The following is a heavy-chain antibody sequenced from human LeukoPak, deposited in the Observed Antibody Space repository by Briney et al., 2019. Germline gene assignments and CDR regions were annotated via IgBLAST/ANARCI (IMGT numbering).Heavy chain of an antibody. J-gene: IGHJ4*02. CDR1: GFTFSGSA. CDR2: IRSKSNNYAT. V-gene: IGHV3-73*01. CDR3: TKRGDCPNTSCYLY. Sequence: QSGGSLRLSCAASGFTFSGSAIHWVRQASGKGLEWVGRIRSKSNNYATTYGVSVEGRFTISRDDSKNTAYLLLNSLKTEDTAVYYCTKRGDCPNTSCYLYWGQGTLVTVSS. D-gene: IGHD2-2*01.